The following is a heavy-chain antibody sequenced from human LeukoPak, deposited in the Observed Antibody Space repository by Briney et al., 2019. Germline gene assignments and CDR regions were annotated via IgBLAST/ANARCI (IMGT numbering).Heavy chain of an antibody. CDR3: ARAYYGGNSGAEYFQH. J-gene: IGHJ1*01. CDR2: ISAYNGNT. Sequence: ASVKVSCKASGYTFTSYGISWVRQAPGQGLEWMGWISAYNGNTNYAQKLQGRVTMTTDTSTSTAYMELRSLRSDDTAVYYCARAYYGGNSGAEYFQHWGQGTLVTVSS. CDR1: GYTFTSYG. D-gene: IGHD4-23*01. V-gene: IGHV1-18*01.